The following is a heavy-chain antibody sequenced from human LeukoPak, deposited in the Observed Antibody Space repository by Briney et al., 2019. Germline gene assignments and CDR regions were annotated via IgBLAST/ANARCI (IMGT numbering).Heavy chain of an antibody. CDR1: GYTFTGYY. D-gene: IGHD2-2*01. J-gene: IGHJ3*02. Sequence: GASVKVSCKASGYTFTGYYMHWVRQAPGQGLEWMGWINPNSGGTNYAQKFQGRVTMTRDTSISTAYMELSRLRSDDTAVYYCARGSVVVVPAAFQTLRTDIWGQGTMDTVSS. CDR3: ARGSVVVVPAAFQTLRTDI. V-gene: IGHV1-2*02. CDR2: INPNSGGT.